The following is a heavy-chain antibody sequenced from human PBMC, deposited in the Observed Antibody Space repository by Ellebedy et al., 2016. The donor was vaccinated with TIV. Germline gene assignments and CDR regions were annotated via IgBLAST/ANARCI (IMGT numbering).Heavy chain of an antibody. CDR1: GYSISSGYY. J-gene: IGHJ4*02. CDR2: KYHSGST. CDR3: ARRPDGLDF. Sequence: SETLSLXXTVSGYSISSGYYWGWIRQPPGKGLEWIGNKYHSGSTYYNPSLKSRVTISVDTSKNQFFLKLSSVTAADTGIYYCARRPDGLDFWGPGTLVTVSS. V-gene: IGHV4-38-2*02.